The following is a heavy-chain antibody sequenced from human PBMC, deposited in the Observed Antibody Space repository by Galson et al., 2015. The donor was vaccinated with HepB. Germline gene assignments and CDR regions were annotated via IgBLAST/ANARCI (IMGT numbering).Heavy chain of an antibody. V-gene: IGHV3-30-3*01. CDR3: ARDAAPMQMVENNWFDP. D-gene: IGHD6-6*01. J-gene: IGHJ5*02. CDR1: GFTFSSYA. CDR2: ISYDGSNK. Sequence: SLRLSCAASGFTFSSYAMHWVRQAPGKGLEWVAVISYDGSNKYYADSVKGRFTISRDNSKNTLYLQMNSLRAEDTAVYYCARDAAPMQMVENNWFDPWGQGTLVTVSS.